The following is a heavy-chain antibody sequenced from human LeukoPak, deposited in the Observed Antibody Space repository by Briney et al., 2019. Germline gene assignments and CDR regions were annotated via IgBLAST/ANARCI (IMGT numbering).Heavy chain of an antibody. D-gene: IGHD3-22*01. V-gene: IGHV3-9*03. J-gene: IGHJ4*02. CDR1: GFTFDEYA. CDR3: VSDRSGYHSGGXXDX. Sequence: GRSLRLSCAASGFTFDEYAMHWVRQAPGKGLEWVSGISCNSDSIGYADSVRGRFTISRDNAKNSLYLQMNSLRAEDMAVYYFVSDRSGYHSGGXXDXXGQGXXVXV. CDR2: ISCNSDSI.